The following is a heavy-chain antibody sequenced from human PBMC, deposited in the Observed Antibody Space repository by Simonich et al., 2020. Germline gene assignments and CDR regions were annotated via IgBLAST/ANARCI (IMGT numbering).Heavy chain of an antibody. V-gene: IGHV4-34*01. CDR3: ARPLGIVWAFNI. Sequence: QVQLQQWGAGLLKPSETLSLTCAVYGGSFSGYYWSWIRQPPGKGLEWIGEINHSGSNNSHPSLKSRVTIAVETSKNQFSLKRSSVTAADTAVYYCARPLGIVWAFNIWGQGTMVTVSS. CDR1: GGSFSGYY. D-gene: IGHD3-16*01. CDR2: INHSGSN. J-gene: IGHJ3*02.